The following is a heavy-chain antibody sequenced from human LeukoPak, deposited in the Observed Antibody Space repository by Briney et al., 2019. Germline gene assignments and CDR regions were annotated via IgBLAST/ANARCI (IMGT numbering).Heavy chain of an antibody. D-gene: IGHD1-14*01. Sequence: GGSLRLSCSASRFTFTRHGMHWVRQAPGKGLDWVAVIWYDGGDKYYADSVKGRFTISRDNSKNTLYLQMNSLRVEDTAVYYCARDITSHYFDYCGQGTLVTVSS. V-gene: IGHV3-33*01. J-gene: IGHJ4*02. CDR2: IWYDGGDK. CDR3: ARDITSHYFDY. CDR1: RFTFTRHG.